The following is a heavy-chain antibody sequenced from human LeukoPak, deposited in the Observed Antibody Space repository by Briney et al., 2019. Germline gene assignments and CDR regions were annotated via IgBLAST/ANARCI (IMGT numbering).Heavy chain of an antibody. V-gene: IGHV3-23*01. CDR2: VSGSGRGENT. CDR1: GFTFSSSA. CDR3: AKSGYNRFDY. D-gene: IGHD5-24*01. Sequence: GGSLRLSCAASGFTFSSSAMSWVRQAPGKGLEWVLNVSGSGRGENTYYADSVKGRFTISRDNSKNTLILQMNSLRAEDTAVYYCAKSGYNRFDYWGQGILVTVSS. J-gene: IGHJ4*02.